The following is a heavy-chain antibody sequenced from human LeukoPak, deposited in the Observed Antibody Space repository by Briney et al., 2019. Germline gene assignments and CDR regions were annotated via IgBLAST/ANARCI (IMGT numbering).Heavy chain of an antibody. Sequence: RTSETLSLTCTVSGGSISSSYYYWGWIRQPPGKGLEWIGSIYYTRSTYYNPSLKSRVTISVDTSKNQFSLKLTSVTAADTAVYYCARGVTMIVVVIHDWYFDLWGRGTLVTVSS. CDR2: IYYTRST. D-gene: IGHD3-22*01. J-gene: IGHJ2*01. V-gene: IGHV4-39*01. CDR1: GGSISSSYYY. CDR3: ARGVTMIVVVIHDWYFDL.